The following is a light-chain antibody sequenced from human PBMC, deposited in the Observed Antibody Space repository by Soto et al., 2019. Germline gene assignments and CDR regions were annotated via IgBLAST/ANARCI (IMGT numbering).Light chain of an antibody. CDR2: DAS. CDR1: RSVSSY. CDR3: QQRTNWPSYT. J-gene: IGKJ5*01. V-gene: IGKV3-11*01. Sequence: EIVLTQSPATLSLSPGERATLSCRASRSVSSYLAWYQQKPGQTPRLLIHDASNRATGIPVRFSGSGSGTDFTLTISSLEPEDFAVYYCQQRTNWPSYTFGQGTRLEIK.